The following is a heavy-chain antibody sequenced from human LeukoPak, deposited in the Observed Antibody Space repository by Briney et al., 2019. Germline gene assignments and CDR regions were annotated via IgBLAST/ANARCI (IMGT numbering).Heavy chain of an antibody. CDR1: GFTFSSYS. V-gene: IGHV3-23*01. D-gene: IGHD3-10*01. CDR3: ASARVAYGSRGAFDI. CDR2: ISGSGGST. J-gene: IGHJ3*02. Sequence: GGSLRLSCAASGFTFSSYSMNWVRQAPGKGLEWVSAISGSGGSTYYADSVKGRFTISRDNSKKTLYLQMNSLRAEGTAVYYRASARVAYGSRGAFDIWGQGTMVTVSS.